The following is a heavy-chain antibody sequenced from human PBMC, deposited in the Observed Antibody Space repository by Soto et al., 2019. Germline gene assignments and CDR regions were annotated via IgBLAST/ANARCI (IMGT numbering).Heavy chain of an antibody. CDR1: GYTFTSYG. Sequence: GASVKVSCKASGYTFTSYGISWVRQAPGQGLEWMGWISAYNGNTNYAQKLQGRVTMTTDTSTSTAYMELRSLRSDDTAVYYCARDTKDIVVAVAATRDAFDIWGQGTMVTVSS. CDR3: ARDTKDIVVAVAATRDAFDI. D-gene: IGHD2-15*01. V-gene: IGHV1-18*01. J-gene: IGHJ3*02. CDR2: ISAYNGNT.